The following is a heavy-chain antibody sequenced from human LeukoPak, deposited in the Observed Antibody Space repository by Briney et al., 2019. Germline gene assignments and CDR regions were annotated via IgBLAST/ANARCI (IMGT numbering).Heavy chain of an antibody. CDR3: ARSPRSRGRPRYYYGMDV. Sequence: GGSLRLSCAASGFTFSSYAMSWVSQAPGKGLEWVSAISGSGGSTYYADSVKGRFTISRDNSKNTLYLQMNSLRAEDTAVYYCARSPRSRGRPRYYYGMDVWGQGTTVTVSS. D-gene: IGHD3-22*01. V-gene: IGHV3-23*01. CDR1: GFTFSSYA. CDR2: ISGSGGST. J-gene: IGHJ6*02.